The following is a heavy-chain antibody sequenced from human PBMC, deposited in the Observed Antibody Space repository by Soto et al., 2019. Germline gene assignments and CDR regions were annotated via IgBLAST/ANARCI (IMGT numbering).Heavy chain of an antibody. J-gene: IGHJ4*02. CDR3: AKMREGTLGIPDY. D-gene: IGHD7-27*01. Sequence: SETLSLTCTVSGGSISSFYWGWIRQPPGKGLEWIGYINYSGSTNYSPSLKSRVTISVETSKNQFSLRLSSVTAADTAIYYCAKMREGTLGIPDYWGQGTLVTVSS. V-gene: IGHV4-59*01. CDR2: INYSGST. CDR1: GGSISSFY.